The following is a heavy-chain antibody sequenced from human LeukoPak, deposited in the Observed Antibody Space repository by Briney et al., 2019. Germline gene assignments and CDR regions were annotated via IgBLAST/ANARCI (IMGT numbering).Heavy chain of an antibody. CDR3: AKDLGSGIAAAGSPSDY. J-gene: IGHJ4*02. D-gene: IGHD6-13*01. Sequence: GSLRLSCAASGFTFSSYAMSWVRQAPGKGLEWVSAISGSGGSTHYADSVKGRFTISRDNSKNTLYLQMNSLRAEDTAVYYCAKDLGSGIAAAGSPSDYWGQGTLVTVSS. CDR2: ISGSGGST. V-gene: IGHV3-23*01. CDR1: GFTFSSYA.